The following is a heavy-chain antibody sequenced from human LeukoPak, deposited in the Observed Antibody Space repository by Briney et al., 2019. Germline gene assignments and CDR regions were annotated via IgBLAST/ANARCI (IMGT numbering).Heavy chain of an antibody. J-gene: IGHJ4*02. CDR2: ISSSGSYI. D-gene: IGHD2-2*01. CDR3: ARDTYADY. Sequence: GGSLRLSCAASGFTFSNYRMNWVRQAPGKGLEWVSSISSSGSYINYADSVKGRFAISRDNTKNSLYLQMNSLRAEDTAVYYCARDTYADYWGQGTLVTVSS. CDR1: GFTFSNYR. V-gene: IGHV3-21*01.